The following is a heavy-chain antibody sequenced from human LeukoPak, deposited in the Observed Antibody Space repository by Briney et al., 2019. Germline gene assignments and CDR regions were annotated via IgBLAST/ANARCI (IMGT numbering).Heavy chain of an antibody. CDR1: EFTFSGYW. CDR3: AKGPGDIVVVPAAPEFDP. CDR2: ISGSGGST. D-gene: IGHD2-2*01. J-gene: IGHJ5*02. V-gene: IGHV3-23*01. Sequence: PGGSLRLSCAASEFTFSGYWMNWVRQAPGKGPEWVSAISGSGGSTYYADSVKGRFTISRDNSKNTLYLQMNSLRAEDTAVYYCAKGPGDIVVVPAAPEFDPWGQGTLVTVSS.